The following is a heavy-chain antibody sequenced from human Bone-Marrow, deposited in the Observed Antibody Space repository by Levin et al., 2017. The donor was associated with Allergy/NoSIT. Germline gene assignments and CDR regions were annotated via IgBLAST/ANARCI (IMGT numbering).Heavy chain of an antibody. CDR3: ARVRITFGGVIDRFDY. D-gene: IGHD3-16*02. CDR1: GFTFSSYS. Sequence: GSLRLSCAASGFTFSSYSMNWVRQAPGKGLEWVSYISSSSSTIYYADSVKGRFTISRDNAKNSLYLQMNSLRAEDTAVYYCARVRITFGGVIDRFDYWGQGTLVTVSS. V-gene: IGHV3-48*04. CDR2: ISSSSSTI. J-gene: IGHJ4*02.